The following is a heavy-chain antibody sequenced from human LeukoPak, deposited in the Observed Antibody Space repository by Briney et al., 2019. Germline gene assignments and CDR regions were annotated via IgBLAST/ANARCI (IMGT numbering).Heavy chain of an antibody. CDR1: GFNFGDYG. CDR3: ARHLWEIYFDY. CDR2: INWNSGST. D-gene: IGHD3-3*02. J-gene: IGHJ4*02. V-gene: IGHV3-20*04. Sequence: GGSLRLSCAASGFNFGDYGMTWVRQAPGRGLEWVSSINWNSGSTRYADSVKGRFTISRDNAKNSLFLQMNSLRAEDTALYYCARHLWEIYFDYWGQGTLVSVSS.